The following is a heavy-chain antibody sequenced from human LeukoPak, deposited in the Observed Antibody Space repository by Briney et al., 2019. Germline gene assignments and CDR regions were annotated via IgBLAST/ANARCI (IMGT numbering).Heavy chain of an antibody. Sequence: WASVKVSCKASGGTFSSYAISWVRQAPGQGLEWMGRIDPDSGGANYAQKFQGRVTMTRDTSISTAYMELTELKSDDTAVYYCAIPSRSGFSAFFDFWGQGTLVTVSS. V-gene: IGHV1-2*02. D-gene: IGHD5-12*01. CDR3: AIPSRSGFSAFFDF. J-gene: IGHJ4*02. CDR1: GGTFSSYA. CDR2: IDPDSGGA.